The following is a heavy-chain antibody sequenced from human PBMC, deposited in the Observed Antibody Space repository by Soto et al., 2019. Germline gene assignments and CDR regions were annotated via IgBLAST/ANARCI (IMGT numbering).Heavy chain of an antibody. Sequence: QVQLVQSGAEVKKPGASVKVSCKASGYTFTSYGIIWVREAPGQGLEWLGWISVYNGNTNYVQKLQGRVTMTTDTSPNTDYMELRGLRSYDTAVYYCASFRTASRTYYFDSWGQGTLVTVSS. V-gene: IGHV1-18*01. D-gene: IGHD5-18*01. CDR1: GYTFTSYG. J-gene: IGHJ4*02. CDR3: ASFRTASRTYYFDS. CDR2: ISVYNGNT.